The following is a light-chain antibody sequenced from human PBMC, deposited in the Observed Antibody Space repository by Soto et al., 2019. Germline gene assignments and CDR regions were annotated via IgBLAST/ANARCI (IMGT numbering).Light chain of an antibody. Sequence: QSVLTQPPSASGTPGQRVTISCSGSSSNIGSNYVYWYQQLPGTAPKLLIYRNNQRPSGVPDRFSGSKSGTSASLAISGLRSEDEADYYCAAWDDSLSYVFGTGTKLTGL. J-gene: IGLJ1*01. CDR3: AAWDDSLSYV. CDR1: SSNIGSNY. V-gene: IGLV1-47*01. CDR2: RNN.